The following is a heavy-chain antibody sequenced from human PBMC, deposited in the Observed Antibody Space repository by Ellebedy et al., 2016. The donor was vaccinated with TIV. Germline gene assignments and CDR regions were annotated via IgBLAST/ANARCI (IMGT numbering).Heavy chain of an antibody. J-gene: IGHJ4*02. V-gene: IGHV3-48*02. CDR2: IPGSSSPI. D-gene: IGHD2-8*01. Sequence: GGSLRLSXVGSGFTFSDYTMNWVRQTPGQGLEWVAYIPGSSSPIYYTDSVKGRFAVSRDNARNSVFLQINSLRDEDTAVYYCTTSNGHLDHWGQGTLVTVSS. CDR1: GFTFSDYT. CDR3: TTSNGHLDH.